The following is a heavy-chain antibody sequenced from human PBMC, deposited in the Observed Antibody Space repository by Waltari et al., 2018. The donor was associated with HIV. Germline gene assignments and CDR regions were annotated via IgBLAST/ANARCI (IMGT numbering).Heavy chain of an antibody. D-gene: IGHD6-13*01. CDR1: GFSLSNARMG. CDR2: IFSNDEK. Sequence: SGFSLSNARMGVSWIRQPPGKALEWLAHIFSNDEKSYSTSLKSRLTISKDTSKSQVVLTMTNMDPVDTATYYCARIGSSSWPGYYYYGMDVWGQGTTVTVSS. V-gene: IGHV2-26*01. CDR3: ARIGSSSWPGYYYYGMDV. J-gene: IGHJ6*02.